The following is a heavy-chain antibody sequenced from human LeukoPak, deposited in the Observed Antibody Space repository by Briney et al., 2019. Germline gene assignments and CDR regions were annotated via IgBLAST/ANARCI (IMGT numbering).Heavy chain of an antibody. CDR3: AKGSGSGWYGWFAP. CDR2: MNPNSGNT. J-gene: IGHJ5*02. D-gene: IGHD6-19*01. V-gene: IGHV1-8*01. CDR1: GYTFTSYD. Sequence: AASVKVSCKASGYTFTSYDINWVRQATGQGLEWMGWMNPNSGNTGYAQKFQGRVTMTRNTSISTAYMELSSLRSEDTAVYFCAKGSGSGWYGWFAPWGQGTLVTVSS.